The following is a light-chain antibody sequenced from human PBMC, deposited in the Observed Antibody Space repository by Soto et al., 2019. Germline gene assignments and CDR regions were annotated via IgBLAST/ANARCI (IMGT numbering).Light chain of an antibody. J-gene: IGLJ3*02. V-gene: IGLV2-14*01. CDR3: SSYTSSNTWV. CDR2: EVN. Sequence: QSVLTQPASVSGSPGQSITISCTGTSSDVGGYNYVSWYQHLPGKAPKVMIYEVNNRPSWVSNRFSGSKSGKTASLTISGLQAEDEAHYYCSSYTSSNTWVFGGGTKVTVL. CDR1: SSDVGGYNY.